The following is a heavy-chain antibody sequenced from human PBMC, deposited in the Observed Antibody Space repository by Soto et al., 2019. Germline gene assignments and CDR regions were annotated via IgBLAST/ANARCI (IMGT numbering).Heavy chain of an antibody. CDR3: AREGSYYYDSSGYLDDAFDI. CDR1: GGTFSSYA. Sequence: QVQLVQSGAEVKKPGSSVKVSCKASGGTFSSYAISWVRQAPGQGLEWKGGIIPIFGTANYAQKFQGRVTITADESTSTAYMELSSLRSEDTAVYYCAREGSYYYDSSGYLDDAFDIWGQGTMVTVSS. J-gene: IGHJ3*02. V-gene: IGHV1-69*01. D-gene: IGHD3-22*01. CDR2: IIPIFGTA.